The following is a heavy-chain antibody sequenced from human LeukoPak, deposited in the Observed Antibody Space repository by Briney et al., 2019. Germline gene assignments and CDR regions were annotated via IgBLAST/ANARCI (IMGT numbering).Heavy chain of an antibody. CDR2: IIPIFGTA. Sequence: SVKVSCKASGGTCSSYGISWVRQAPGQGLEWMGRIIPIFGTANYAQKFQGRVTITTDESTSTAYMELSSLRSEDTAVYYCAREDYYGSGRDFAGYYFDYWGQGTLVTVSS. V-gene: IGHV1-69*05. CDR1: GGTCSSYG. CDR3: AREDYYGSGRDFAGYYFDY. D-gene: IGHD3-10*01. J-gene: IGHJ4*02.